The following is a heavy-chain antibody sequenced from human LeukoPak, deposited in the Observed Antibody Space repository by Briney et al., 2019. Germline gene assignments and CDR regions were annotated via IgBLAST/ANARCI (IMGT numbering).Heavy chain of an antibody. CDR3: ASGDDFDM. J-gene: IGHJ3*02. CDR2: IKQDGSEK. CDR1: GFTFSSYW. V-gene: IGHV3-7*01. Sequence: GGSLRLSCAVSGFTFSSYWMSWVRQAPGKGLEWVANIKQDGSEKYYVDSVKGRFTISRDNAKNSLYLQMSSLRAEDTAVYYCASGDDFDMWGQGTMVTVPS.